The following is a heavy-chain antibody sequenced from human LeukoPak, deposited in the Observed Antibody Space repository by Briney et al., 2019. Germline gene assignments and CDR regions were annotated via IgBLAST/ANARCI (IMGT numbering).Heavy chain of an antibody. V-gene: IGHV4-34*01. CDR3: ATDSLTRLHYLDY. D-gene: IGHD4-11*01. J-gene: IGHJ4*02. CDR1: GGSFSGYY. Sequence: SETLCLTCAVYGGSFSGYYWSWIRQPPGKGLEWIGEINHSGSTNYNPSLRSRVTISLDTSKNHFSLNLNSVTAADTAVYYCATDSLTRLHYLDYWGQGTLVTVSS. CDR2: INHSGST.